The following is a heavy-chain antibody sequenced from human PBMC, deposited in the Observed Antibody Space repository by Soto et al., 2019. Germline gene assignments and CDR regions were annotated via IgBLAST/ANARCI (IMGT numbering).Heavy chain of an antibody. Sequence: QVQLQESGPGLVNPSETLSLTCTVSGASLTYYYWTWIRQPPGKGLEWIGYIYYTGSTNYNPSLKSRVTRSVDTSKNQFSLKLTSVTAADTAMYYCARGGGKSDYWGQGAPVTVSS. CDR2: IYYTGST. V-gene: IGHV4-59*01. CDR3: ARGGGKSDY. CDR1: GASLTYYY. J-gene: IGHJ4*02.